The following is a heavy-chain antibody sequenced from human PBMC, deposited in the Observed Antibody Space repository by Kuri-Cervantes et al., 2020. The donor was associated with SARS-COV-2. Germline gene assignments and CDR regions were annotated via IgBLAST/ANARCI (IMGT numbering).Heavy chain of an antibody. V-gene: IGHV4-34*01. CDR3: ARGQSSITIFGVVIIPTIYYFDY. CDR2: INHSGST. CDR1: GGSFSGYY. Sequence: SETLSLTCAVYGGSFSGYYWSWIRQPPGKGLEWIGEINHSGSTNYNPSLKSRVTISVDTSKNQFSPKLSSVTAADTAVYYCARGQSSITIFGVVIIPTIYYFDYWDQGTLVTVSS. J-gene: IGHJ4*02. D-gene: IGHD3-3*01.